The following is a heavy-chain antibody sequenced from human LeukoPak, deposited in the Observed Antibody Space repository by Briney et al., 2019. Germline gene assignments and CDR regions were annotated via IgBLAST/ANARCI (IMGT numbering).Heavy chain of an antibody. V-gene: IGHV3-21*04. J-gene: IGHJ4*02. Sequence: KTGGSLRLSCAASGFTFSSFNMNWVRQAPGKGLEWVSTISTSINYIYYADSVKGRSTISRDNAKNSLYLQMNSLRAEDTALYYCAKDATLAGPQGGTAYWGQGTLVTVSS. D-gene: IGHD1/OR15-1a*01. CDR3: AKDATLAGPQGGTAY. CDR1: GFTFSSFN. CDR2: ISTSINYI.